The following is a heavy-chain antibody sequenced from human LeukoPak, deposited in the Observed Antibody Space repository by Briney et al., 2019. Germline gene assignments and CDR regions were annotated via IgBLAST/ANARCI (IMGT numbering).Heavy chain of an antibody. CDR1: GLTFSNAW. CDR2: ITTKSDGGTT. D-gene: IGHD1-1*01. V-gene: IGHV3-15*01. J-gene: IGHJ4*02. CDR3: STGIGTNDW. Sequence: GGSLRLSCAVSGLTFSNAWMTWVCQAPGKGLEWVGRITTKSDGGTTDYAAPVRGRFTITRDDSKSPLHLQMDSLKTEDTALYYCSTGIGTNDWWGQGTLVIVSS.